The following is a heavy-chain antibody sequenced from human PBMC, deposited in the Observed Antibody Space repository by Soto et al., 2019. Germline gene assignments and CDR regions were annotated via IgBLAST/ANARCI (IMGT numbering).Heavy chain of an antibody. CDR2: IYYTGNT. Sequence: SETLSLTCTVSGASISSGDYYWTWIRQPPGKGLEWIGSIYYTGNTYYNPSLKSRVTISVDTSNNQFSLKLSSVTAADTAVYYCARASYESSTYYLDYWGQGTLVTVSS. CDR3: ARASYESSTYYLDY. CDR1: GASISSGDYY. V-gene: IGHV4-30-4*01. J-gene: IGHJ4*02. D-gene: IGHD3-22*01.